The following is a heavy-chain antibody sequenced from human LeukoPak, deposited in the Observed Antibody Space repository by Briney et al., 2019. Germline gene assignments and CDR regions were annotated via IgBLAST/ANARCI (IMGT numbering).Heavy chain of an antibody. CDR1: GFTFNTFG. CDR2: TSYDGSNN. V-gene: IGHV3-30*18. J-gene: IGHJ6*04. D-gene: IGHD3-10*02. CDR3: AELGITMIGGV. Sequence: QAGTSLRLSCAASGFTFNTFGMHWVRQAPGKGLEWVAVTSYDGSNNWYSDFVKGRFAISRDNAKNSLYLQMNSLRAEDTAVYYCAELGITMIGGVWGKGTAVTISS.